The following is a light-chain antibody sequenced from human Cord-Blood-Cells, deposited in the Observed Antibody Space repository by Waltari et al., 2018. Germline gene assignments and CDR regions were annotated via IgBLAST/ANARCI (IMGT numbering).Light chain of an antibody. CDR2: KVS. CDR1: QSLVHSDGNTY. V-gene: IGKV2-30*02. Sequence: DVVMTQSPLSLPVTLGQPASISCRSSQSLVHSDGNTYLNWFQQRPGQSPRRLIYKVSNRDSGVPDRFSGSGSGTDFTLKISRVEAEDVGVYYCMQGTHWPPWTFGQVTKVEIK. J-gene: IGKJ1*01. CDR3: MQGTHWPPWT.